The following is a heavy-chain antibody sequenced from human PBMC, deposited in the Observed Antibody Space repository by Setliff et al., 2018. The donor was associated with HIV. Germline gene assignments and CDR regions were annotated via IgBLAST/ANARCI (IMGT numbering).Heavy chain of an antibody. Sequence: GGSLRLSCAASGFTFSAHGMHWVRQAPGKGLEWVAFIRYDGSDKYYVDSVKGRFTVSRDNSKNTLYLQMNSLRPEDTALYYCAKDRLLDGSSWYYFDFWGQGTLVTVSS. J-gene: IGHJ4*02. D-gene: IGHD6-13*01. CDR2: IRYDGSDK. CDR3: AKDRLLDGSSWYYFDF. CDR1: GFTFSAHG. V-gene: IGHV3-30*02.